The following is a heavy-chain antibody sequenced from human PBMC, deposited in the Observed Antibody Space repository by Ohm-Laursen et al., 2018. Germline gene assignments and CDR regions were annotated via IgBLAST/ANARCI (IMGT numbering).Heavy chain of an antibody. CDR3: AKDRASYTSIDY. Sequence: SLRLSCAASGFTFSSYGMHWVRQAPGKGLEWVAVISYDGSNKYYADSVKGRFTISRDNSKNTLYLQMNSLRAEDTAVYFCAKDRASYTSIDYWGQGTLVTVPS. D-gene: IGHD2-2*02. CDR1: GFTFSSYG. V-gene: IGHV3-30*18. J-gene: IGHJ4*02. CDR2: ISYDGSNK.